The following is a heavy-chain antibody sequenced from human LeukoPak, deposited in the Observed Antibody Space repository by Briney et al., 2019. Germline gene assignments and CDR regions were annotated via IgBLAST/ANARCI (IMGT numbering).Heavy chain of an antibody. J-gene: IGHJ2*01. CDR1: GASISSYY. D-gene: IGHD3-22*01. Sequence: SETLSLTCTVSGASISSYYWSWIRQPPGKGLEWIGYIYDSGSTNYNPSLKSRVTISVDRSKNQFSLKLSSVTAADTAVYYCARSASYYYDSSGYSLRYFDLWGRGTLVIVSS. CDR2: IYDSGST. V-gene: IGHV4-59*01. CDR3: ARSASYYYDSSGYSLRYFDL.